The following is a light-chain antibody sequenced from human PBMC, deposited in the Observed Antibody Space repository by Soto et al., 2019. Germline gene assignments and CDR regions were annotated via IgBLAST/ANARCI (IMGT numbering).Light chain of an antibody. CDR3: SSYTSSSTRV. V-gene: IGLV2-14*01. Sequence: QSALTQPASVSGSPGQSITISCTGTSSDVGGYNDVSWYQQPPGDAPKLMISEVSNRPAGVSNRFAGSSAGTASSLTIAGLQAEDEDDYYCSSYTSSSTRVFGTGTKVTVL. CDR2: EVS. CDR1: SSDVGGYND. J-gene: IGLJ1*01.